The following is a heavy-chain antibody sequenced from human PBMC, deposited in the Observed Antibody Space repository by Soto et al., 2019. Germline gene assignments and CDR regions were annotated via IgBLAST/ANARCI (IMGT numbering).Heavy chain of an antibody. V-gene: IGHV3-30-3*01. CDR3: VRDDLTVDPLFDF. Sequence: QVHLVESGGGVVQPGGSLRLSCAASGFIFSRYAIHWVRQAPGKGLEWVALTSDDGSNEYYADSVKGRFSISRDNPKNTVSLQMNSLTGEDTAVYFCVRDDLTVDPLFDFWGQGTLVTVSS. J-gene: IGHJ4*02. CDR1: GFIFSRYA. D-gene: IGHD2-21*02. CDR2: TSDDGSNE.